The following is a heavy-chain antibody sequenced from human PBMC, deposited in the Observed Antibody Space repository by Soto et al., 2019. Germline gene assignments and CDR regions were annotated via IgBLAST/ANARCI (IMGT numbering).Heavy chain of an antibody. CDR2: INPKSGGP. J-gene: IGHJ4*02. CDR3: ACEDCRNTNCLKGFDY. CDR1: GYTFTDYY. D-gene: IGHD2-15*01. V-gene: IGHV1-2*02. Sequence: ASVKVSCKTSGYTFTDYYMHWVRQAPGQGFEWVGGINPKSGGPKYVPKFQGRVTVTRDTSTSTAYMELNRLTSGDTAVYYCACEDCRNTNCLKGFDYWGQGTLVTVSS.